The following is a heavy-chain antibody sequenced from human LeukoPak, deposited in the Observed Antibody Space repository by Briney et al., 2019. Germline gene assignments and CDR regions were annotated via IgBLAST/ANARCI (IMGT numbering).Heavy chain of an antibody. Sequence: SVKVSRKASGGTFSSYAISWVRQAPGQGLEWMGGIIPIFGTANYAQKFQGRVTITADGSTSTAYMELSSLRSEDTAVYYCASGGYSSSWFFDYWGQGTLVTVSS. J-gene: IGHJ4*02. CDR3: ASGGYSSSWFFDY. CDR2: IIPIFGTA. V-gene: IGHV1-69*13. D-gene: IGHD6-13*01. CDR1: GGTFSSYA.